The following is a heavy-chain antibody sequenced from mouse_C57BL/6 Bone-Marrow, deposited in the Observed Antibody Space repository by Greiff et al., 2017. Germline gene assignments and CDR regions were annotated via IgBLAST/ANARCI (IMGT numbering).Heavy chain of an antibody. CDR1: GFTFSDYY. CDR3: ARHGTGYAMDY. D-gene: IGHD4-1*01. CDR2: ISNGGGST. Sequence: KLIESGGGLVQPGGSLKLSCAASGFTFSDYYLYWVRQTPEQRLEWVAYISNGGGSTYYPDTVKGRFTIDRDNAKNLLYLQMSRLKSEYTAMYYCARHGTGYAMDYWGQGTSVTVSS. J-gene: IGHJ4*01. V-gene: IGHV5-12*01.